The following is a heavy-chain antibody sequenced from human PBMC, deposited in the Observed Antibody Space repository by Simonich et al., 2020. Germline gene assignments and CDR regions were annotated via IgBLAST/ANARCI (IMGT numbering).Heavy chain of an antibody. Sequence: EVQLLESGGGLVQPGGSLRLSCAASGFTFSSYAMSWVRQAPGKGREWVSAISGRGGSTYYADSVKGRFTISRDNSKNTLYLQMNSLRAEDTAVYYCAKRSGVSITGTFDYWGQGTLVTVSS. CDR3: AKRSGVSITGTFDY. D-gene: IGHD1-7*01. CDR1: GFTFSSYA. J-gene: IGHJ4*02. V-gene: IGHV3-23*01. CDR2: ISGRGGST.